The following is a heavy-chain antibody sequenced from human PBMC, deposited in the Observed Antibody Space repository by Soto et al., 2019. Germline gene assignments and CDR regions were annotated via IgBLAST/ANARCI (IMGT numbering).Heavy chain of an antibody. CDR3: ARDLAGAVADYYYYGMDV. CDR1: GYTFTSYG. CDR2: ISAYNGNT. J-gene: IGHJ6*02. V-gene: IGHV1-18*01. Sequence: ASVKVSCKASGYTFTSYGISWVRQAPGQGLEWMGWISAYNGNTNYAQKLQGIVTMTTDTSTSTAYMELSSLRSEDTAVYYCARDLAGAVADYYYYGMDVWGQGTTVTVSS. D-gene: IGHD6-19*01.